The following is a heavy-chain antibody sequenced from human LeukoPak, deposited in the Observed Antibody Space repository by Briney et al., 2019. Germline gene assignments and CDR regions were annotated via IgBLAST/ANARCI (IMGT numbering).Heavy chain of an antibody. CDR3: AREVYSSGWYGTSDY. CDR1: GGSFSGYY. V-gene: IGHV4-34*01. D-gene: IGHD6-19*01. CDR2: INHSGST. J-gene: IGHJ4*02. Sequence: SETLSLTCAVYGGSFSGYYWSWIRQPPGKGLEWIGEINHSGSTNYNPSLKSRVTISVDTSKNQFSLKLSSVTAADTAVYYCAREVYSSGWYGTSDYWGQGTLVTVSS.